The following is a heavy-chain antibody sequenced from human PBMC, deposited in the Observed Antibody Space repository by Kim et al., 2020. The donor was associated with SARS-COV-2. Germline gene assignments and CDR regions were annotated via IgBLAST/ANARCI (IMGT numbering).Heavy chain of an antibody. CDR3: ARDLAIAVAGATFDY. J-gene: IGHJ4*02. V-gene: IGHV3-33*05. Sequence: GGSLRLSCAASGFTFSSYGMHWVRQAPGKGLEWVAVISYDGSNKYYADSVKGRFTISRDNSKNTLYLQMNSLRAEDTAVYYCARDLAIAVAGATFDYWGQGTLVTVSS. CDR1: GFTFSSYG. CDR2: ISYDGSNK. D-gene: IGHD6-19*01.